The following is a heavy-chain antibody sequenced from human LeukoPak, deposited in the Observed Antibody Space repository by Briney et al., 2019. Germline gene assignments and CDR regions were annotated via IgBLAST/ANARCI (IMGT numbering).Heavy chain of an antibody. CDR2: IYPGDSDT. J-gene: IGHJ3*01. D-gene: IGHD7-27*01. Sequence: GESLKISCKASGYSFAAYWIGWVRQMPVQGLEWWGIIYPGDSDTRYSPSFQGQVTMSADRSISTAYLQWSSLKASDTAMYYCARPANWGSPHDFALWGQGTMVTVSS. CDR1: GYSFAAYW. CDR3: ARPANWGSPHDFAL. V-gene: IGHV5-51*01.